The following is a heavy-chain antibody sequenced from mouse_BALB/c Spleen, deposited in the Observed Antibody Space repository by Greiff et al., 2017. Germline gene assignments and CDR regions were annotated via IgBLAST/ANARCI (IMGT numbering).Heavy chain of an antibody. D-gene: IGHD2-4*01. CDR2: IDPANGNT. CDR1: GFNIKDTY. J-gene: IGHJ3*01. CDR3: ARIYYDYDVFAY. Sequence: EVKLMESGAELVKPGASVKLSCTASGFNIKDTYMHWVKQRPEQGLEWIGRIDPANGNTKYDPKFQGKATITADTSSNTAYLQLSSLTSEDTAVYYCARIYYDYDVFAYWGQGTLVTVSA. V-gene: IGHV14-3*02.